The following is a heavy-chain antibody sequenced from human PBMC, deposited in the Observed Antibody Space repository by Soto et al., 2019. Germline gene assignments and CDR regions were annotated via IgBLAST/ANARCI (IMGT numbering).Heavy chain of an antibody. D-gene: IGHD1-1*01. Sequence: EVQLVESGGGLVQPGGSLRLSCAASGFTFSSYSMNWVRQAPGKGLEWVSYISSSSSTIYYADSVKGRFTISRDNAKNSMYLQMTSLRAEDKAVYYCAREYKAFDYWGQGTLVTVSS. CDR1: GFTFSSYS. J-gene: IGHJ4*02. CDR3: AREYKAFDY. CDR2: ISSSSSTI. V-gene: IGHV3-48*01.